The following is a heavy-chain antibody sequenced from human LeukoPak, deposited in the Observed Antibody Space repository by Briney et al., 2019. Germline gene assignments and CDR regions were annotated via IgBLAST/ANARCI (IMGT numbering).Heavy chain of an antibody. J-gene: IGHJ4*02. CDR3: ARRRDGYNYVGTDY. CDR1: DYNFANYW. D-gene: IGHD5-24*01. V-gene: IGHV5-51*01. CDR2: IYPGDSDT. Sequence: GESLKISCKDSDYNFANYWIGWVRQMPGKGLEWMGIIYPGDSDTTYSPSFQGQVTISADKSISTAYLQWSSLKASDTAMYYCARRRDGYNYVGTDYWGQGTLVTVSS.